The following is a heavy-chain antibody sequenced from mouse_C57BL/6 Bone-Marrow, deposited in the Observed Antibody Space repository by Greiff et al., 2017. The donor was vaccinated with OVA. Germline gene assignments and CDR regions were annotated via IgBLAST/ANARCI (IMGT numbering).Heavy chain of an antibody. CDR2: ISSGGSYT. V-gene: IGHV5-6*01. Sequence: EVQVVESGGDLVKPGGSLKLSCAASGFTFSSYGMSWVRQTPDKRLEWVATISSGGSYTYYPDSVKGRFTISRDNAKNTLYLQMSSLKSEDTAMYYCARPPFDVWGTGTTVTVSS. J-gene: IGHJ1*03. CDR3: ARPPFDV. CDR1: GFTFSSYG.